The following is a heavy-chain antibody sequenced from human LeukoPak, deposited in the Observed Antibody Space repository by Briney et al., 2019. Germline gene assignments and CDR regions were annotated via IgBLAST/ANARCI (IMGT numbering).Heavy chain of an antibody. D-gene: IGHD3-9*01. CDR1: GFTFSSYG. J-gene: IGHJ4*02. CDR2: IWYGGSNK. V-gene: IGHV3-33*03. CDR3: AKLRKPPLIDY. Sequence: SGGSLRLSCAASGFTFSSYGMHWVRQAPGKGLEWVAVIWYGGSNKYYADSVKGRFTISRDNAKNALYLQMHSLRAEDTAVYYCAKLRKPPLIDYWGQGTLVTVSS.